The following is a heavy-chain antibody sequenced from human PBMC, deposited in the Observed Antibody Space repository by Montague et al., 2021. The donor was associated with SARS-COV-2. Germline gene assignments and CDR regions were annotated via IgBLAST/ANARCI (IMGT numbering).Heavy chain of an antibody. CDR2: ISSSSSYI. CDR1: GFTFSSYS. Sequence: SLRLSCAASGFTFSSYSMNWVRQAPGKGLEWVSSISSSSSYIYYADSVKGRFTISRGNAKNSLYLQMNSLRAEDTAVYYCARPRWDAFDIWGQGTMVTVSS. D-gene: IGHD6-13*01. CDR3: ARPRWDAFDI. V-gene: IGHV3-21*01. J-gene: IGHJ3*02.